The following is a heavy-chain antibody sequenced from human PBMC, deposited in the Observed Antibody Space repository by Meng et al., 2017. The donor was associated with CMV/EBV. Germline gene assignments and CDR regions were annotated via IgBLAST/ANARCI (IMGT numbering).Heavy chain of an antibody. CDR3: ARERGSGSYPFDY. V-gene: IGHV1-69*12. CDR2: IIPIFGTA. Sequence: QVQLVPSGAEVKQPGSSVEVACKASGRTFSSYAISWVRQAPGQGLEWMGGIIPIFGTANYAQKFQGRVTITADESTSTAYMELSSLRSEDTAVYYCARERGSGSYPFDYWGQGTLVTVSS. D-gene: IGHD1-26*01. CDR1: GRTFSSYA. J-gene: IGHJ4*02.